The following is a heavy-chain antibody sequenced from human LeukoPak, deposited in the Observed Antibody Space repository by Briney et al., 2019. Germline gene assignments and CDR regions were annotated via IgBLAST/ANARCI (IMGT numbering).Heavy chain of an antibody. V-gene: IGHV1-18*01. D-gene: IGHD3-22*01. Sequence: GASVKVSCKASGYTFTSYGISWVRQAPGQGLEWMGWISAYNGNTNYAQKFQGRVTMTTDTSTSTAYMELRSLRSDDTAVYYCAREAPLYGSSGWVRAFDIWGQGTMVSVSS. CDR1: GYTFTSYG. CDR2: ISAYNGNT. J-gene: IGHJ3*02. CDR3: AREAPLYGSSGWVRAFDI.